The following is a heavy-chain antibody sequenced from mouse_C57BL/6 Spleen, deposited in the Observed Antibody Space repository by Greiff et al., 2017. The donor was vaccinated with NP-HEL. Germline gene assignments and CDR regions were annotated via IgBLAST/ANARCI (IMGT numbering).Heavy chain of an antibody. J-gene: IGHJ2*01. CDR1: GYAFSSSW. CDR2: IYPGDGDT. Sequence: QVQLQQSGPELVKPGASVKISCKASGYAFSSSWMNWVKQRPGKGLEWIGRIYPGDGDTNYNGKFKGKATLTADKSSSTAYMQLSSLTSEDSAVYFCAREDLLCDYWGQGTTLTVSS. V-gene: IGHV1-82*01. CDR3: AREDLLCDY. D-gene: IGHD2-1*01.